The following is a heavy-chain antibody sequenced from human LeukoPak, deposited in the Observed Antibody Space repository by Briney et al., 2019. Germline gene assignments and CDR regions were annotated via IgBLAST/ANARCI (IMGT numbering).Heavy chain of an antibody. V-gene: IGHV4-59*01. CDR3: ARGGNYAGTFDY. J-gene: IGHJ4*02. D-gene: IGHD1-26*01. Sequence: PSETQSLTCTVSGGSINSYYWTWIRQPPGKGLEWIGYMHSSGSTNYNPSLKSRVTISVDMSNNQVSLKLSSVTAADTAVYYCARGGNYAGTFDYWGQGTLVTVSS. CDR1: GGSINSYY. CDR2: MHSSGST.